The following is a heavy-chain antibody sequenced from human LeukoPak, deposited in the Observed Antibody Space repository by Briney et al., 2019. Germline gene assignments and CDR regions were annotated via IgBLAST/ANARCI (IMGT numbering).Heavy chain of an antibody. V-gene: IGHV1-24*01. CDR1: GYTLTELS. J-gene: IGHJ3*02. D-gene: IGHD3-10*01. CDR2: FDPEDGET. Sequence: ASVRVSCKASGYTLTELSMHWVRRAPGKGLEGLGGFDPEDGETIYAQKFQGRVTMTEDTSTDTAYMELSSLRSEDTAVYYCATGVRGVIILGAFDIWGQGTMVTVSS. CDR3: ATGVRGVIILGAFDI.